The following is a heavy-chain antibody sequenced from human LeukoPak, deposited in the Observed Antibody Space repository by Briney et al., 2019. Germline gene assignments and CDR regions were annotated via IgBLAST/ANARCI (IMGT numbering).Heavy chain of an antibody. Sequence: GGSLRLSCAASGFTFSSYSMNWVRQAPGKGLEWVSSISSSSSYIYYADSVKGRFTISRDNAKNSLYLQMNSLRAEDTAVYYCARDGGRGYAVDYWGQGTLVTISS. CDR3: ARDGGRGYAVDY. CDR1: GFTFSSYS. CDR2: ISSSSSYI. D-gene: IGHD5-12*01. V-gene: IGHV3-21*01. J-gene: IGHJ4*02.